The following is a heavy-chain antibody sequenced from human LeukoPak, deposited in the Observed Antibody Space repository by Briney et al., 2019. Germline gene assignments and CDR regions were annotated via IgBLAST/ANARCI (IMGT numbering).Heavy chain of an antibody. J-gene: IGHJ4*02. CDR1: GFTFSSYG. CDR3: ARDLKAYSSSGGVDY. Sequence: GGSLRLSCAASGFTFSSYGMNWVRQTPGEGLEWVSYISSSGTTISYADSVKGRLTISRDSTRNSLYLQMSSLRAEDTAVYYCARDLKAYSSSGGVDYWGQGTLVTVSS. CDR2: ISSSGTTI. D-gene: IGHD6-13*01. V-gene: IGHV3-48*03.